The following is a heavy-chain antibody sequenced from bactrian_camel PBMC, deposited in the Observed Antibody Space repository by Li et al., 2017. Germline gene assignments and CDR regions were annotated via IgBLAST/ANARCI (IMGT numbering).Heavy chain of an antibody. D-gene: IGHD2*01. CDR2: LRRDGST. Sequence: HVQLVESGGGLVQAGGSLRLSCAFDAYTPANVRMAWFRQAPGKDREGVATLRRDGSTRYADSVKGRFTISKVNAEKTLYLQMNSLKPEDTAIYYCAALYTGISGCYLTSLAPASFDYWGQGTQVTVS. V-gene: IGHV3S55*01. CDR3: AALYTGISGCYLTSLAPASFDY. J-gene: IGHJ4*01. CDR1: AYTPANVR.